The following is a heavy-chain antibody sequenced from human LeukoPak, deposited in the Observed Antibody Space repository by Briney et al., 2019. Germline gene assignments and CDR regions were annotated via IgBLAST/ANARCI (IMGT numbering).Heavy chain of an antibody. D-gene: IGHD6-19*01. CDR1: GFSFSSYA. Sequence: GGALRLSCAASGFSFSSYAMTWVRRAPGKGLEWVSTVSGSGGSTLYADSVKGRFSISRDNSENTLYLQLNSLRAEDTAVYYCVKDRYSSGWYGPDYFDYWGQGTLVTVSS. J-gene: IGHJ4*02. CDR2: VSGSGGST. V-gene: IGHV3-23*01. CDR3: VKDRYSSGWYGPDYFDY.